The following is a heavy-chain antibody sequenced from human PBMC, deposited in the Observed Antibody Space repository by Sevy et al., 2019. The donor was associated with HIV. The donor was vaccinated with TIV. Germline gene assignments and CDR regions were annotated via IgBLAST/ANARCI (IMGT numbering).Heavy chain of an antibody. V-gene: IGHV1-69*10. Sequence: SVKVSCKASGGILNNYGMNWVRQAPGQELEWMGGIIPSVGIASYAQKIQGRAAMTADESTSTMYLEVGRLRSDDAAVYFCAGVRPCGGDCYVFDTWGQGTLVTVSS. J-gene: IGHJ4*02. D-gene: IGHD2-21*02. CDR1: GGILNNYG. CDR2: IIPSVGIA. CDR3: AGVRPCGGDCYVFDT.